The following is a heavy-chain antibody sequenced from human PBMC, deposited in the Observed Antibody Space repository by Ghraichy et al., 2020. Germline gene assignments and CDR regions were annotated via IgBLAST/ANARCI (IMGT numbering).Heavy chain of an antibody. D-gene: IGHD2-15*01. V-gene: IGHV4-59*01. Sequence: SETLSLTCTVSGGSISSYYWSWIRQPPGKGLEWIGYIYYSGSTNYNPSLKSRVTISVDTSKNQFSLKLSSVTAADTAVYYCASQDTREYYFDYWGQGTLVTVSS. CDR3: ASQDTREYYFDY. CDR1: GGSISSYY. J-gene: IGHJ4*02. CDR2: IYYSGST.